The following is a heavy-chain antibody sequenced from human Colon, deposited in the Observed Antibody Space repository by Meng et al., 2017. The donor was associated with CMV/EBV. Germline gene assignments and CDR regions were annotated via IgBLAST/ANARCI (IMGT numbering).Heavy chain of an antibody. V-gene: IGHV3-21*01. CDR1: GFSLMTYT. Sequence: GGSLRLSCTASGFSLMTYTMIWVRQAPGKGLEWVTSINSNGRGSFYADSVKGRVTVSRDNAKKSVYLEMNSLRGDDTAVYYCATAGGYSNNVYGVDPWGQGTLVTVSS. CDR3: ATAGGYSNNVYGVDP. CDR2: INSNGRGS. J-gene: IGHJ5*02. D-gene: IGHD2-8*01.